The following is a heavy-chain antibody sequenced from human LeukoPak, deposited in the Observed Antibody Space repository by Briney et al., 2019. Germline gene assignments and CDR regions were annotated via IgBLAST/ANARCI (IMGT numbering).Heavy chain of an antibody. CDR2: IYTSGST. J-gene: IGHJ5*02. CDR3: ARDSGGVVVVPAAMSSWFDP. CDR1: GGSISSYY. D-gene: IGHD2-2*01. V-gene: IGHV4-4*07. Sequence: PSETLSLTCTVSGGSISSYYWSWIRQPAGKGLEWIGRIYTSGSTNYNPSLKSRVTMSVDTSKNQFSLKLSSVTAADTAVYYCARDSGGVVVVPAAMSSWFDPWGQGTLVTVSS.